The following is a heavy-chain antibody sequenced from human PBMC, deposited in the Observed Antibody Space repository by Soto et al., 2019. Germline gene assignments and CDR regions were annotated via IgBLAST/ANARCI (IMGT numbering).Heavy chain of an antibody. CDR3: AKDRSENFWVYYYAMDV. CDR1: GFNFGANA. Sequence: EARLLESGGGLIQPGGSLRLSCEASGFNFGANAMSWVRQAPGKGLEWVSGISGSSSGTYYTDYVKGRFTISRDNSKNAVYLEMNSMRGEDTAVYYCAKDRSENFWVYYYAMDVWGQGTAVTVSS. CDR2: ISGSSSGT. D-gene: IGHD6-19*01. J-gene: IGHJ6*02. V-gene: IGHV3-23*01.